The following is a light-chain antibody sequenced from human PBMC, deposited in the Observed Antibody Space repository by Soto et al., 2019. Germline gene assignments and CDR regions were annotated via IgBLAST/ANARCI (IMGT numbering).Light chain of an antibody. J-gene: IGKJ3*01. CDR1: QNILNH. CDR2: GAS. Sequence: IQLTQSPSSLSAAVGDRVTITCRTSQNILNHLNWYQQKPGKVPKILIYGASTLHNGVPSRFSAGGSGSLFTLTISNLQPDDFATYYCQQTFNTYFTVGPGT. CDR3: QQTFNTYFT. V-gene: IGKV1-39*01.